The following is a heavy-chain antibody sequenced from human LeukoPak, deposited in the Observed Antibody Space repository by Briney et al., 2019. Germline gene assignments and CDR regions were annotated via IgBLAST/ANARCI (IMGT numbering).Heavy chain of an antibody. J-gene: IGHJ3*02. CDR2: ISAYNGNT. CDR3: ARLIDYHNDAFDI. V-gene: IGHV1-18*01. D-gene: IGHD3-16*01. Sequence: GASVKVSCKASGYTFTSYGISWVRQAPGQGLEWMGWISAYNGNTNYAQKLQGRVTMTTDTSTSTAYMALRSLRSDDAAVYYCARLIDYHNDAFDIWGQGTMVTVSS. CDR1: GYTFTSYG.